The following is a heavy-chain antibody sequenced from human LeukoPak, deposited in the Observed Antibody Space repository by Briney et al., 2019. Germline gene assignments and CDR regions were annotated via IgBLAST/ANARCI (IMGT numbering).Heavy chain of an antibody. CDR1: GGSISSGDYY. J-gene: IGHJ4*02. Sequence: PSETLSLTCTVSGGSISSGDYYWSWIRQPPGKGLEWIGYIYYSGSTNYNPSLKSRVTISVDTSKNQFSLKLSSVTAADTAVYYCARQYCSGGSCYHPFDYWGQGTLVTVSS. V-gene: IGHV4-30-4*02. CDR2: IYYSGST. CDR3: ARQYCSGGSCYHPFDY. D-gene: IGHD2-15*01.